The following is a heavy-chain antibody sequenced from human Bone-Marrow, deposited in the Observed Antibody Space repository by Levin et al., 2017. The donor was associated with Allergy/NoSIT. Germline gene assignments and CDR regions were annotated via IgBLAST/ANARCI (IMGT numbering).Heavy chain of an antibody. D-gene: IGHD4-11*01. CDR2: ISYDGGNR. CDR1: GFMFTEYA. CDR3: ARDGLYSYYQSNYKKVCEFDV. V-gene: IGHV3-30-3*01. Sequence: QSGGSLRLSCAGSGFMFTEYAIHWVRQAPGKGLEWVAVISYDGGNRYFTDSVQRRFTISRDNSKNTVYLEMSRLTTEDTAVYFCARDGLYSYYQSNYKKVCEFDVWGQGTLVTVSP. J-gene: IGHJ4*02.